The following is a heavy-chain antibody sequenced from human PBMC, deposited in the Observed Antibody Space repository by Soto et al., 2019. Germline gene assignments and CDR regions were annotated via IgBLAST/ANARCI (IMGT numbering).Heavy chain of an antibody. D-gene: IGHD3-9*01. CDR2: IGALVSTA. CDR1: GFTFRDFA. V-gene: IGHV3-23*01. J-gene: IGHJ3*02. CDR3: AKDSGLPDFRLVIHGFDI. Sequence: PGGSLRLSCAASGFTFRDFAMSWVRQSPGRGLEWVSTIGALVSTAFYADSVRGRFTISRDNSNNILYLQMNSLRAEDRTVCYCAKDSGLPDFRLVIHGFDIWGQGTTVTASS.